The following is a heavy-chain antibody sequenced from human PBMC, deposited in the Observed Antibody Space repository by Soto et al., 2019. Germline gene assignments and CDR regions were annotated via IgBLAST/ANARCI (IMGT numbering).Heavy chain of an antibody. D-gene: IGHD2-21*01. J-gene: IGHJ6*02. CDR2: IIPIFGTA. CDR1: GYTFTSYG. V-gene: IGHV1-69*13. Sequence: SVKVSCKASGYTFTSYGISWVRQAPGQGLEWMGGIIPIFGTANYAQKFQGRVTITADESTSTAYMELSSLRSEDTAVYYCARDREMAIYGMDVWGQGTTVTV. CDR3: ARDREMAIYGMDV.